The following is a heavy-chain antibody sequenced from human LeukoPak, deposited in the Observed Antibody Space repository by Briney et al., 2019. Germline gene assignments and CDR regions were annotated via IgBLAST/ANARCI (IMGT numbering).Heavy chain of an antibody. CDR3: VSGQLARFFAY. Sequence: PSETLSLTCTVSGGSISSSSYYWGWIRQPPGKGLTWIGSLYYSGSTYYNPSLKSRVTMSVDTSNNQFSLKLSSVTAADTAVYYCVSGQLARFFAYWGQGTLVTVSS. CDR1: GGSISSSSYY. V-gene: IGHV4-39*07. J-gene: IGHJ4*02. D-gene: IGHD6-6*01. CDR2: LYYSGST.